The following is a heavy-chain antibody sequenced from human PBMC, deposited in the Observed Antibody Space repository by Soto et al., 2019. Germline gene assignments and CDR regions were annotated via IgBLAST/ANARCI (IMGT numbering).Heavy chain of an antibody. Sequence: ASVKVSCKASGYTFTGYYMHWVRQAPGQGLEWMGWINPNSGGTNYAQKFQGWVTMTRDTSISTAYMELSRLRSDDTAVYYCAREGLWGSRPNCDYWGQGTLVTVSS. V-gene: IGHV1-2*04. J-gene: IGHJ4*02. D-gene: IGHD7-27*01. CDR2: INPNSGGT. CDR3: AREGLWGSRPNCDY. CDR1: GYTFTGYY.